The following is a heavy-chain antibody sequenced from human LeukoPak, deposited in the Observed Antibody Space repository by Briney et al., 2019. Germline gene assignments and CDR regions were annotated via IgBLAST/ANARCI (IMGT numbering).Heavy chain of an antibody. D-gene: IGHD5/OR15-5a*01. CDR1: GGSISNYY. V-gene: IGHV4-59*01. Sequence: SETLRLTCTVSGGSISNYYWTWIRQPPGKGLEWIGFIYYTGSTNYDPSLKSRVHISLDTSKNQFSLKLNSVTAADTAMYFCARAGNSWSTGYYFVYTGERTLVTVSS. J-gene: IGHJ4*02. CDR3: ARAGNSWSTGYYFVY. CDR2: IYYTGST.